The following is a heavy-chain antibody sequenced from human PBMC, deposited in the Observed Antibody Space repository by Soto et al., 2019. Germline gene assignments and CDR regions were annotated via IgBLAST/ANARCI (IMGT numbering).Heavy chain of an antibody. CDR1: GHTFNNYG. V-gene: IGHV1-18*01. J-gene: IGHJ3*02. CDR3: ARGTRRFGELFDAFDI. CDR2: ISAYNGNA. D-gene: IGHD3-10*01. Sequence: QVQLVQSGYEVKEPGASVTVSCKASGHTFNNYGITWVRQAPGQGLEWIGWISAYNGNANYAQKFQGRVTLTRDTSTSTAYLELRSLRSDDTAVYYCARGTRRFGELFDAFDIWGQGTMVPVSS.